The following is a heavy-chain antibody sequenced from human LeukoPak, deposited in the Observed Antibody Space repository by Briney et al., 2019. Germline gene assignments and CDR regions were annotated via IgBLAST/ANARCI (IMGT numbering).Heavy chain of an antibody. CDR1: GFTFSSYW. V-gene: IGHV3-74*01. Sequence: PGGSLRLSCAASGFTFSSYWMHWVRQAPGKGLGWVSRIKSDGNSTSSADSVKGRFTISRDNAKNTLYLQMNSLRVEDTAVYYCAREDYDDNGWYFDLWGRGTLVTVSS. D-gene: IGHD4-17*01. J-gene: IGHJ2*01. CDR2: IKSDGNST. CDR3: AREDYDDNGWYFDL.